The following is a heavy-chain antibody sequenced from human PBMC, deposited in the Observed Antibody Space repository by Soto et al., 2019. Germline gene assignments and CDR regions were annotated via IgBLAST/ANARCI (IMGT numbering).Heavy chain of an antibody. CDR1: GDSIPSVAYS. D-gene: IGHD3-3*01. Sequence: SETLSLTCAVSGDSIPSVAYSGSWIRQPPGKALEWVGYIYHTGPTYYTEDLKSRVTISLDRSKHQISLSLTSVTAADTAVYYCAANVFGEYSHYALDVWGQGNTVT. J-gene: IGHJ6*02. V-gene: IGHV4-30-2*01. CDR2: IYHTGPT. CDR3: AANVFGEYSHYALDV.